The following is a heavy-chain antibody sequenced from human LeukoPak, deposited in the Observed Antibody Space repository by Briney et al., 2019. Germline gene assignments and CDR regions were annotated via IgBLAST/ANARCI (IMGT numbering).Heavy chain of an antibody. Sequence: QPGGSLRLSCEASGFIFNSYAMSWVRQAPGKGLEWVSGISGSDGSTYYADSVKGRFTISRDNSKNTLYLQMNSLRAEDTAVYYCAKKLGITMLRGGYYIDVWGKGTTVTVSS. V-gene: IGHV3-23*01. CDR1: GFIFNSYA. D-gene: IGHD3-10*01. CDR3: AKKLGITMLRGGYYIDV. J-gene: IGHJ6*03. CDR2: ISGSDGST.